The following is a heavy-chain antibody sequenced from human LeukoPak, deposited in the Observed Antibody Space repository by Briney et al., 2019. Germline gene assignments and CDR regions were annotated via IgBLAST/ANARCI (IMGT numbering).Heavy chain of an antibody. CDR2: ISGSGGST. CDR1: GFTFSSYA. J-gene: IGHJ5*02. Sequence: GSLRLSCAASGFTFSSYAMSWVRQAPGKGLEWVSAISGSGGSTYYADSVKGRFTISRDNSKNTLYLEMNSLRAEDTAVYYCAKDRFEAAAGPPNWFDPWGQGTLVTVSS. D-gene: IGHD6-13*01. V-gene: IGHV3-23*01. CDR3: AKDRFEAAAGPPNWFDP.